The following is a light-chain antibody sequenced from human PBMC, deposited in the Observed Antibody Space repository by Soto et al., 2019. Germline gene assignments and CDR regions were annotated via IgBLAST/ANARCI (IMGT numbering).Light chain of an antibody. J-gene: IGKJ1*01. CDR1: QSISSN. CDR2: TAS. CDR3: QQSSRFWWA. Sequence: IQQPPTLSFAGGDRATLTCGASQSISSNLDWYQQKPGRPPKLLIYTASILLRGFPSRFSDGVSGTDFTLSISSLQPEDFAVYYCQQSSRFWWAFGQGTKVDIK. V-gene: IGKV1-39*01.